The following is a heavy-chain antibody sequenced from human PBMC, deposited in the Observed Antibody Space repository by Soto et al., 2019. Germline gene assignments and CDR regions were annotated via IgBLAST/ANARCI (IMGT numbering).Heavy chain of an antibody. CDR2: SSNSGTYT. Sequence: GVLRLSCVASGFTFSDYYMSWVRQAPGKGLEWLSYSSNSGTYTKYAGSVKGRFSISRDNAKNSLYLQINSLRGEDTAIYYCARSGDNYNVLDYWGQGTPVTVSS. D-gene: IGHD3-10*02. V-gene: IGHV3-11*06. CDR3: ARSGDNYNVLDY. J-gene: IGHJ4*02. CDR1: GFTFSDYY.